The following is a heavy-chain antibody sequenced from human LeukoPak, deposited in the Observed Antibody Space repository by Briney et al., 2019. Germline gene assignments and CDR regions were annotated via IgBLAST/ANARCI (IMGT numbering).Heavy chain of an antibody. J-gene: IGHJ4*02. CDR1: GGSISSYY. CDR2: IYTSGST. Sequence: SETLSLTCTVSGGSISSYYWSWIRQPAGKGLEWIGRIYTSGSTNYNPSLKSRVTMSVDTSKNQFSLKLSSVTAADTAVYYCARSDYYDILTGYYKGYFDYWGQGTLVTVSS. CDR3: ARSDYYDILTGYYKGYFDY. V-gene: IGHV4-4*07. D-gene: IGHD3-9*01.